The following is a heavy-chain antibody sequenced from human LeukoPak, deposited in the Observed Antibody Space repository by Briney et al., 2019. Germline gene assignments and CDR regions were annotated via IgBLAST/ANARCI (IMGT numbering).Heavy chain of an antibody. CDR2: INHSGST. V-gene: IGHV4-34*01. D-gene: IGHD6-13*01. J-gene: IGHJ5*02. Sequence: SETLSLTCAVYGGSFSDYYWSWIRQPPGKGLEWIGEINHSGSTSHNPSLKSRVTILVDTSKKQFSLKLSSVTAADTAVYYCARGQQLGSYNWFDPWGQGTLVTVSS. CDR1: GGSFSDYY. CDR3: ARGQQLGSYNWFDP.